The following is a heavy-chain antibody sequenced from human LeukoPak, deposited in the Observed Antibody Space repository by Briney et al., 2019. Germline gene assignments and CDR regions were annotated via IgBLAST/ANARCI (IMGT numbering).Heavy chain of an antibody. CDR2: ISGDGVST. Sequence: GGSLRLSCAASGFMFDDSAMHWVRQAPGKGLEWVSLISGDGVSTFYADSVKGRFTISRDNSKNSLSLQMDSLTTEDTALYYCAKEGYSHTSNYFDDWGQGILVTVSS. CDR3: AKEGYSHTSNYFDD. V-gene: IGHV3-43*02. CDR1: GFMFDDSA. D-gene: IGHD2-15*01. J-gene: IGHJ4*02.